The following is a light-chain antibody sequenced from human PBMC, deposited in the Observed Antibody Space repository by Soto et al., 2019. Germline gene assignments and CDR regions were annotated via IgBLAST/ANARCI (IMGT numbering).Light chain of an antibody. V-gene: IGKV3-20*01. CDR2: GAS. J-gene: IGKJ2*01. CDR1: QSVSSNY. CDR3: QQYGSSSYT. Sequence: EIVLTQSPDTLSLSPGERATLSCRASQSVSSNYLAWYQQKPGQAPRLLIYGASTRATGIPDRFSGSGSGTDFTLTISRLEPEDFAVNYCQQYGSSSYTFGQGTRLEIK.